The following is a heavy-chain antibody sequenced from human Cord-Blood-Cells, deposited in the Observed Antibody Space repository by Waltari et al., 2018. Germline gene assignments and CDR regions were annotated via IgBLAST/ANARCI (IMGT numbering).Heavy chain of an antibody. Sequence: EVQLVESGGGLVKPGGSLRLSCAASGFTFSSYSRHCGRPAPGKGLEWVSSISSSSSYIYYADSVKGRFTISRDNAKNSLYLQMNSLRAEDTAVYYCASTIYSGYFDYWGQGTLVTVSS. CDR2: ISSSSSYI. CDR3: ASTIYSGYFDY. D-gene: IGHD1-26*01. V-gene: IGHV3-21*01. CDR1: GFTFSSYS. J-gene: IGHJ4*02.